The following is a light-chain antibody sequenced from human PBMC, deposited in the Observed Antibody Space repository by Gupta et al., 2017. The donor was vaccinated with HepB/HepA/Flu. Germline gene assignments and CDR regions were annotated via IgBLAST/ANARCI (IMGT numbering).Light chain of an antibody. CDR3: SSYTSSGTLV. CDR1: SSDVGSYNR. V-gene: IGLV2-18*02. Sequence: SALTQPPSVSGSPGQSVMISCTGTSSDVGSYNRVSWYQKPPDTAPKLMIYEVSNRPSGVPDRFSGSKSGNTASLTISGLQAEDEADYYCSSYTSSGTLVFGGGTKLTVL. CDR2: EVS. J-gene: IGLJ3*02.